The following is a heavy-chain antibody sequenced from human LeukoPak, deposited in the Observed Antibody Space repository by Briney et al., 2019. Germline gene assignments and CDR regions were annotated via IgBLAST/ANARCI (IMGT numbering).Heavy chain of an antibody. CDR2: MNPNSGNT. Sequence: GASVKVSCKASGYTFTSYDINWVRQATGQGLEWMGWMNPNSGNTGYAQKFQGRVTMTRNTSISTAYMELSSLRSEDTAVYCCARVVAGTTWYYYYGMDVWAKGPRSPSP. CDR3: ARVVAGTTWYYYYGMDV. V-gene: IGHV1-8*01. D-gene: IGHD6-19*01. J-gene: IGHJ6*02. CDR1: GYTFTSYD.